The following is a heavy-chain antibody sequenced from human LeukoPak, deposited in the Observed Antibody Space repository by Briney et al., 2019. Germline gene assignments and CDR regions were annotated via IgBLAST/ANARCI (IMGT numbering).Heavy chain of an antibody. J-gene: IGHJ4*02. D-gene: IGHD6-13*01. CDR3: ARGNIAAAGISPFGY. V-gene: IGHV3-33*01. CDR1: GFTFSRYC. CDR2: IWYDGSNK. Sequence: GGALRLSFAASGFTFSRYCMHWGRQGPGKGLEWVAVIWYDGSNKYYADSVKGRFTISRDNSKNTLYLQMNSLRAEDTAVYYCARGNIAAAGISPFGYWGQGTLVTVSS.